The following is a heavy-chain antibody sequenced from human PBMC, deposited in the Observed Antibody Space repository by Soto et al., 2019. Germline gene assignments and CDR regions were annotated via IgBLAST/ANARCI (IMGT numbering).Heavy chain of an antibody. D-gene: IGHD3-22*01. J-gene: IGHJ4*02. CDR3: ARFGTYYDSSGFLY. CDR2: VSSDGTNT. Sequence: GGSLRLSCAASGFDLRNNWMHWVRQAPGKGLEWVSRVSSDGTNTTYADSVKGRFTISRDNAKNTLYLQMDSLRAEDTAIYYCARFGTYYDSSGFLYWGQGTLVTVSS. CDR1: GFDLRNNW. V-gene: IGHV3-74*01.